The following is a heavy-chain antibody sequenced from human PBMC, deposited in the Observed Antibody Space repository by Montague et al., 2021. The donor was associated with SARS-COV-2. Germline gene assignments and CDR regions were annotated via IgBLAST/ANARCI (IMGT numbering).Heavy chain of an antibody. CDR2: IDWDDDE. Sequence: PALVKPTQTLTLTCTFSGFSLSTSGMCVSWIRQPPGKALEWLARIDWDDDEYYGTSLKTRLTISKDTSKNQVVLTMTNMDPVDTATYYCARTFYDILTGTLGGMDVWGQGTTVTVSS. CDR1: GFSLSTSGMC. D-gene: IGHD3-9*01. CDR3: ARTFYDILTGTLGGMDV. J-gene: IGHJ6*02. V-gene: IGHV2-70*11.